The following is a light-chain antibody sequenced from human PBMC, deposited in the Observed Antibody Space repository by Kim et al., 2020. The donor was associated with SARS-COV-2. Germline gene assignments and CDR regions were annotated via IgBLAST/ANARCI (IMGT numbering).Light chain of an antibody. V-gene: IGLV2-14*03. CDR2: DVS. J-gene: IGLJ1*01. CDR3: SSYTSSSFYV. Sequence: GRSITISCTGTSRDVGNFTDDSWYQQHPGTAPKLMIYDVSNRPLGVSNRFSGSKSGNTASLTISGLQTEDEADYYCSSYTSSSFYVFGTGTKVTVL. CDR1: SRDVGNFTD.